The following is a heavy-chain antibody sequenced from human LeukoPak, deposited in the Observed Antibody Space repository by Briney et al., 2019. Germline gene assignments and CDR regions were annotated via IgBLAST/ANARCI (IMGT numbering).Heavy chain of an antibody. J-gene: IGHJ4*02. CDR1: GFTFSNAW. Sequence: GGSLRLSCAASGFTFSNAWMSWVRQAPGKGLEWVGHIKSKTDGGTTDYAAPVKGRFTISRDDSKNTLYLQMNSLKTEDTAVYYCTTEVGYCSSTSCYSFDYWGQGTLVTVSS. CDR2: IKSKTDGGTT. CDR3: TTEVGYCSSTSCYSFDY. D-gene: IGHD2-2*02. V-gene: IGHV3-15*01.